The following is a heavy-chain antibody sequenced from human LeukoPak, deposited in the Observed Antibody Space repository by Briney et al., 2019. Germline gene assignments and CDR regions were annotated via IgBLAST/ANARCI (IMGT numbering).Heavy chain of an antibody. CDR1: GFTVSTNY. Sequence: GGSLRLSCAASGFTVSTNYMNWVRQAPGKGLEWVSVVYMGGTTYHADSVKGRFTISRDSTKNTIYLQMNNLRAEDTAVYYCARGLLRDGYTYTYSFDYWGQGTLVTVSS. J-gene: IGHJ4*02. CDR2: VYMGGTT. V-gene: IGHV3-66*01. CDR3: ARGLLRDGYTYTYSFDY. D-gene: IGHD5-18*01.